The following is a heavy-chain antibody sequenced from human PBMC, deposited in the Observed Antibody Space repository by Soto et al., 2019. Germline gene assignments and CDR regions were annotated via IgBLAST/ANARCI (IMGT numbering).Heavy chain of an antibody. CDR1: GYTFTSYS. Sequence: ASVNVSCKASGYTFTSYSMHWVRQAPGQRLEWMGWINAGNGNTKYSQKFQGRVTITRDTSASTAYMELSSLRSEDTAVYYCAGSLWFGELYFDYWGQGTLVTVSS. J-gene: IGHJ4*02. CDR3: AGSLWFGELYFDY. CDR2: INAGNGNT. D-gene: IGHD3-10*01. V-gene: IGHV1-3*01.